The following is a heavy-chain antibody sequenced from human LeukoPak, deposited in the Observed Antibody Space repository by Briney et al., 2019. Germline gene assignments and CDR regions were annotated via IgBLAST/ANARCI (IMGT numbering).Heavy chain of an antibody. CDR2: INPSVGSA. CDR1: GDDTFTRYY. D-gene: IGHD6-19*01. CDR3: ARAYSSGWYVGAFDI. J-gene: IGHJ3*02. Sequence: ASVKVSCKASGDDTFTRYYIHWVRQAPGQGLEWMGMINPSVGSARYAQNFQGRVTMTRDMSTSTVYMELSSLRSEDTAVYYCARAYSSGWYVGAFDIWGQGTMVTVSS. V-gene: IGHV1-46*01.